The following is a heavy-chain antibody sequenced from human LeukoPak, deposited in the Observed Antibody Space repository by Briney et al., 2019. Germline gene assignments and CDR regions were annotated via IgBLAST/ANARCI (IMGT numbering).Heavy chain of an antibody. CDR3: AKLRDGYVFDY. CDR2: ISWNSGSI. J-gene: IGHJ4*02. D-gene: IGHD5-24*01. V-gene: IGHV3-9*01. Sequence: PGRSLRLSCAASGFTFDDYAMHWVRQAPGKGLEWVSGISWNSGSIGYADSVKGRFTISGDNAKNSLYLQMNSLRAEDTALYYCAKLRDGYVFDYWGQGTLATVSS. CDR1: GFTFDDYA.